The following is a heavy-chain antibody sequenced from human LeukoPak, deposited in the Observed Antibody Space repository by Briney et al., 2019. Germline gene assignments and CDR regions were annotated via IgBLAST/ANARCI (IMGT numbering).Heavy chain of an antibody. D-gene: IGHD3-3*01. V-gene: IGHV3-48*04. CDR1: GFTFSSYS. CDR3: ARRLYQLSRYAFDV. J-gene: IGHJ3*01. CDR2: ISGSSSTI. Sequence: GGSLRLSCAASGFTFSSYSMNWVRQAPGTGLEWVSYISGSSSTIYYADSVKGRFTISRDNAKNSLYLQMHSLRAEDTAVYYCARRLYQLSRYAFDVWGQGTMVTVSS.